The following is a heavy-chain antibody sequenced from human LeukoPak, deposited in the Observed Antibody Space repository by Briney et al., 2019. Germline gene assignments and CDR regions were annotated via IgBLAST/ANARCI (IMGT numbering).Heavy chain of an antibody. D-gene: IGHD3-16*01. CDR2: ISVDGTDK. J-gene: IGHJ4*02. Sequence: GGSLRLSCAASGFPFSRYALHWLRQAPGKGLEWVALISVDGTDKYYADSVEGRFTVSRDDSNDTLYLQMNSLRPEDTSVYFCARERGGRASCFDYWGQGTLATVS. V-gene: IGHV3-30*04. CDR1: GFPFSRYA. CDR3: ARERGGRASCFDY.